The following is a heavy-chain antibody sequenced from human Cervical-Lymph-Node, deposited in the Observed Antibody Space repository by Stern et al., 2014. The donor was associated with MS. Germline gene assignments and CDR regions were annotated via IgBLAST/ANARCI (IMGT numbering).Heavy chain of an antibody. V-gene: IGHV1-46*01. J-gene: IGHJ3*02. CDR3: ASDSSGYDGFDI. CDR2: INPSGSTT. D-gene: IGHD3-3*01. CDR1: GDTVIRSY. Sequence: DQLVESGAVVKKPGSSVKISCEASGDTVIRSYMHWVRQAPGQGLEWLGLINPSGSTTVYAQPFQGRVTLTRDTSPTAVYMELSNLRSGDTAVYYCASDSSGYDGFDIWGQGTLVTVSS.